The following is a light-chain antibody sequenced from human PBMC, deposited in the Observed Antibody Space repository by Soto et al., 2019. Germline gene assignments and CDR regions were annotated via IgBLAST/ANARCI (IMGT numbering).Light chain of an antibody. CDR2: DVS. CDR1: SSDVGGYNY. J-gene: IGLJ1*01. V-gene: IGLV2-14*03. Sequence: QSALTQPASLSGSPGQSITISCTGTSSDVGGYNYVSWYQQHPGTAPKLMIYDVSIRSSGVSNRFSGSKSGNTASLTISGLQAEDEADYYCSSYRASSTTHYVFGTGTTLTVL. CDR3: SSYRASSTTHYV.